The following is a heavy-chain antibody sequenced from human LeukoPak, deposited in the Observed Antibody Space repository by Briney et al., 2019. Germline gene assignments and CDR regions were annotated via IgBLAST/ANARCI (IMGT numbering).Heavy chain of an antibody. Sequence: ASVKVSCKASGYTFTGYYMHWVRQAPGQGLEWMGWINPNSGGTNYAQKFQGGVTVTRDTSISTAYMELSRLRSDDTAVYYCARANPGATIKGYWGQGTLVTVSS. V-gene: IGHV1-2*02. D-gene: IGHD5-12*01. CDR2: INPNSGGT. CDR3: ARANPGATIKGY. J-gene: IGHJ4*02. CDR1: GYTFTGYY.